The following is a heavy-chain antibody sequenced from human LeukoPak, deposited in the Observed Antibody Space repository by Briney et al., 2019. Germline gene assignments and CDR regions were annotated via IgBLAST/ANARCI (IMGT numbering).Heavy chain of an antibody. CDR2: IWYDGSQR. V-gene: IGHV3-33*08. CDR1: GLMLSSYW. J-gene: IGHJ4*02. CDR3: ASDELRYPLD. Sequence: GGSLRLSCAASGLMLSSYWMSWVRQAPGKGLEWVAVIWYDGSQRYYADSVKGRFTISRDNSKKTVYLQMNSLRAEDTAVYYCASDELRYPLDWGQGTLVTVSS. D-gene: IGHD3-9*01.